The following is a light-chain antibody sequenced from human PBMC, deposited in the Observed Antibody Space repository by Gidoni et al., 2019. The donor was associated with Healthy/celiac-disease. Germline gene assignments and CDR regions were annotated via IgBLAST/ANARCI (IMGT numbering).Light chain of an antibody. V-gene: IGKV3-11*01. CDR3: QQRSNWPPWT. J-gene: IGKJ1*01. Sequence: ELVLTQSPATLSLSPGERAPLSCRASPSVSSYLAWYQQKPGQAPRLLIYDASNRATGIPARFSGSGSGTDFTLTISSLEPEDFAVYYCQQRSNWPPWTFGQGTKVEIK. CDR1: PSVSSY. CDR2: DAS.